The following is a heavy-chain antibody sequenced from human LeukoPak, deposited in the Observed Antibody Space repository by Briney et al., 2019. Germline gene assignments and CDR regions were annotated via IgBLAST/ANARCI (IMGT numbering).Heavy chain of an antibody. V-gene: IGHV4-59*08. J-gene: IGHJ4*02. D-gene: IGHD4-23*01. CDR2: IYYSGST. Sequence: SETLSLTCTVSGGSISSYYWSWIRQPPGKGLEWIGYIYYSGSTNYNPSLKSRVTISVDTSKNRFSLKLSSVTAADTAVYYCARWDGGNRRGNLDYWGQGTLVTVSS. CDR1: GGSISSYY. CDR3: ARWDGGNRRGNLDY.